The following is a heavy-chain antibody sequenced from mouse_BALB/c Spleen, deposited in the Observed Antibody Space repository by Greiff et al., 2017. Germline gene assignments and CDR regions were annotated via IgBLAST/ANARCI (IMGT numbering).Heavy chain of an antibody. CDR3: VRTFDY. CDR2: IWTGGGT. Sequence: VQVVESGPGLVAPSQSLSITCTVSGFSLTSYDISWIRQPPGKGLEWLGVIWTGGGTNYNSAFMSRLSISKDNSKSQVFLKMNSLQTDDTAIYYCVRTFDYWGQGTTLTVSS. CDR1: GFSLTSYD. V-gene: IGHV2-9-2*01. J-gene: IGHJ2*01.